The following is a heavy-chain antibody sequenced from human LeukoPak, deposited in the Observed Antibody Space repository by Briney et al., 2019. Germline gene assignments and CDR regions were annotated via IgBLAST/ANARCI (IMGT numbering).Heavy chain of an antibody. V-gene: IGHV3-48*01. CDR3: ARDLKCSYQIDY. D-gene: IGHD5-18*01. CDR2: ISSGSSTI. J-gene: IGHJ4*02. Sequence: GGSLRLSCAASGFTFSGCDMNWVRQAPGKGLEWVSYISSGSSTIFYADSVKGRFTISRDNAKNSLYLQMNSLRADDTAVYYCARDLKCSYQIDYWGQGTLVIVSS. CDR1: GFTFSGCD.